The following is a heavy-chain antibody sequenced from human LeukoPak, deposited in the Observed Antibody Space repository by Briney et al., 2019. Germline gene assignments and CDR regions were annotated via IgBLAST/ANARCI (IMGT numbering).Heavy chain of an antibody. CDR3: AGVSVAGHMDV. D-gene: IGHD6-19*01. CDR1: GYTFTSYY. CDR2: INPSGGST. Sequence: ASVKVSCKASGYTFTSYYMHWVRQAPGQGLEWMGIINPSGGSTSYAQKFQGRVTMTRDMSTSTVYMELSSLRSEDTAVYYCAGVSVAGHMDVWGKGTTVTVSS. J-gene: IGHJ6*03. V-gene: IGHV1-46*01.